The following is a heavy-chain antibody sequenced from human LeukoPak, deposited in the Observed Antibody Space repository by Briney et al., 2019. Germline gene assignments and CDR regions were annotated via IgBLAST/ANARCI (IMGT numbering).Heavy chain of an antibody. CDR2: ISSSGSTI. V-gene: IGHV3-11*01. CDR3: ARDIVVVPAAPAHAFDI. D-gene: IGHD2-2*01. CDR1: GFTFSDYY. Sequence: GGSLRLSCAASGFTFSDYYMSWIRQAPGKGLEWVSYISSSGSTIYYADSVKGRFTISRDNAKNSLYLQMISLRAEDTAVYYCARDIVVVPAAPAHAFDIWGQGTMVTVSS. J-gene: IGHJ3*02.